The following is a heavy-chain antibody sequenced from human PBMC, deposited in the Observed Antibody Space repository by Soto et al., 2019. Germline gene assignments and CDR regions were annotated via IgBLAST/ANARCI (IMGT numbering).Heavy chain of an antibody. V-gene: IGHV3-48*03. CDR1: GFTFSSHE. CDR3: ARAPDYVYHYSGMDV. CDR2: ISGVGSTK. Sequence: EVQLVESGGGLVQPGGSLTLSCVASGFTFSSHEMKWVRQAPGKGLEWVSYISGVGSTKYYADSVKGRFTISRDNAKNSLYLQMKSLRAEDTAVYYCARAPDYVYHYSGMDVWGQGTTVTVSS. J-gene: IGHJ6*02. D-gene: IGHD4-17*01.